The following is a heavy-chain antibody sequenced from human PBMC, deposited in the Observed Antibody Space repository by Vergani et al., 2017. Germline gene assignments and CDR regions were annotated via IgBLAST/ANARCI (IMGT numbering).Heavy chain of an antibody. Sequence: QVQLQESGPGLVKPSETLSLTCTVSGGSISSYYWSWIRQPPGKGLEWIGYIYYSGSTNYNPSLKSRVTISVDTSKNQFSLKLSSVTAADTAVYYWARNHYYHSNYYYYYYMDVWGKGTTVTVSS. J-gene: IGHJ6*03. CDR1: GGSISSYY. CDR2: IYYSGST. D-gene: IGHD3-22*01. CDR3: ARNHYYHSNYYYYYYMDV. V-gene: IGHV4-59*01.